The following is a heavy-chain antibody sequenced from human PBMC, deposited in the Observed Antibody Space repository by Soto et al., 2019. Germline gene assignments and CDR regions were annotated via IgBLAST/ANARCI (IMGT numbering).Heavy chain of an antibody. Sequence: SVKVSCKVSGYTLSEVSIHWVRQTPGKGLEWMGGFDPENDETSYAQKFQGRVTLTEDTSTDTAYLELSSLRSEDTAIYYCAIAAYCSGATCYSDYNWFDPWGQGTLVTVSS. CDR1: GYTLSEVS. V-gene: IGHV1-24*01. D-gene: IGHD2-15*01. CDR3: AIAAYCSGATCYSDYNWFDP. CDR2: FDPENDET. J-gene: IGHJ5*02.